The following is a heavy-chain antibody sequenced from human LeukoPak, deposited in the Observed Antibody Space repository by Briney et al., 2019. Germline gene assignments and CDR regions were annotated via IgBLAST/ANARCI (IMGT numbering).Heavy chain of an antibody. CDR2: ISSSSSYI. CDR1: GFTFSSYS. V-gene: IGHV3-21*01. Sequence: GGSLRLSCAASGFTFSSYSMNWVRQAPGKGLKWVSSISSSSSYIYYADSVKGRFTISRDNAKNSLYLQMNSLRAEDTAVYYCARGRMSLAARPPGYWGQGTLVTVSS. D-gene: IGHD6-6*01. CDR3: ARGRMSLAARPPGY. J-gene: IGHJ4*02.